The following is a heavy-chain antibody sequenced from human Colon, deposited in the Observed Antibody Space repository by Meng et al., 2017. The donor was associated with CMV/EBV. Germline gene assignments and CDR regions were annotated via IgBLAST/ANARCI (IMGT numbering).Heavy chain of an antibody. CDR2: ISVSGGST. CDR1: GFTFSTYA. D-gene: IGHD3-16*01. J-gene: IGHJ4*02. Sequence: GESLKISCAGSGFTFSTYAMSWVRQAPGKGLEWVSSISVSGGSTYFADSVKGRFTISRDNSKNTLYLQMNSLRAEDTAVYYCAKGLSASQYYFDSWGQGTLVTVSS. V-gene: IGHV3-23*01. CDR3: AKGLSASQYYFDS.